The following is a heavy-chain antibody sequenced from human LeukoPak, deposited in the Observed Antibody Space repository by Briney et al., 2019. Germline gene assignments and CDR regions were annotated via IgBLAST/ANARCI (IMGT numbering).Heavy chain of an antibody. D-gene: IGHD4-17*01. Sequence: SETLSLTCTVSGGSISSYYWGWIRQPPGKGLEWIGEINHSGSTNYNPSLKSRVTISVDRSKNQFSLKLSSVTAADTAVYYCAVGATVTSLFDYWGQGTLVTVSS. CDR3: AVGATVTSLFDY. J-gene: IGHJ4*02. V-gene: IGHV4-34*01. CDR2: INHSGST. CDR1: GGSISSYY.